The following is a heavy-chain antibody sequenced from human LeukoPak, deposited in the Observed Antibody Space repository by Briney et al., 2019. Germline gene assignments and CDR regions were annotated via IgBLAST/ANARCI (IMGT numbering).Heavy chain of an antibody. CDR3: ARDAVGATRYYYYYYMDV. D-gene: IGHD1-26*01. Sequence: GASVKVSCKASGYTFTGYYMHWVRQAPGQGLEWMGWINPNSGGTNYAQKFQGRVTMTRDTSISTAYMELSRLRSDDTAVYYCARDAVGATRYYYYYYMDVWGKGTTVTVSS. J-gene: IGHJ6*03. CDR2: INPNSGGT. V-gene: IGHV1-2*02. CDR1: GYTFTGYY.